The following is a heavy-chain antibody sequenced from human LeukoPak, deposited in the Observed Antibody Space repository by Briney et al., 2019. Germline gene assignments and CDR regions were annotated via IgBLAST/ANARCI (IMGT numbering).Heavy chain of an antibody. CDR2: INHSGST. CDR3: ARGTAGGVAARYFDY. J-gene: IGHJ4*02. V-gene: IGHV4-34*01. D-gene: IGHD6-6*01. Sequence: GSLRLSCAASGFPVTKAWVNWIRQPPGKGLEWIGEINHSGSTNYNPSLKSRVTISVDTSKNQFSLKLSSVTAADTAVYYCARGTAGGVAARYFDYWGQGTLVTVSS. CDR1: GFPVTKAW.